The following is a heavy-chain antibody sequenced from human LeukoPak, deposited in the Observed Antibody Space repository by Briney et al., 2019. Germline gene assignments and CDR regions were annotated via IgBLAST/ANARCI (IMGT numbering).Heavy chain of an antibody. CDR3: ARDKGTSYLSSFGY. CDR2: IYSGGST. J-gene: IGHJ4*02. Sequence: GGSLRLSCAASGFTVSSNYMSWVRQAPGKGLEWVSVIYSGGSTYYADSVKGRFTISRDNSKNTLYLQMNSLRAEDTAVYYCARDKGTSYLSSFGYWGQGTLVTVSS. V-gene: IGHV3-66*01. CDR1: GFTVSSNY. D-gene: IGHD6-6*01.